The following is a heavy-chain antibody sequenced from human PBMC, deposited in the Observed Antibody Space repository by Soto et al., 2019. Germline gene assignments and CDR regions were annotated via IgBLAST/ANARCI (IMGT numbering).Heavy chain of an antibody. CDR3: SKVFTGRPYYDILTGYDYFDY. J-gene: IGHJ4*02. CDR1: GFTFSSYA. V-gene: IGHV3-23*01. Sequence: GGSLRLSCAASGFTFSSYAMSWVRQAPGKGLEWVSAISGSGGSTYYADSVKGRFTISRDNSKNTLYLQMNSLRAEDTAVYYCSKVFTGRPYYDILTGYDYFDYWGQGTLVTVSS. CDR2: ISGSGGST. D-gene: IGHD3-9*01.